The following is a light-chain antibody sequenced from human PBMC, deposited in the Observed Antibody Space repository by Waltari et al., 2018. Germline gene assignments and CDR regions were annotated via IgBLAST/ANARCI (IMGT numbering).Light chain of an antibody. J-gene: IGKJ4*01. Sequence: EIVLTQSPATLSLSPGERATLACRASQSVSSLAWYQQKPGQAPRLLIYDASNRATGIPARFSGSGSGTDFTLTISSLEPEDFAVYYCQQSTYWPLTFGGGTKVEIK. V-gene: IGKV3-11*01. CDR3: QQSTYWPLT. CDR2: DAS. CDR1: QSVSS.